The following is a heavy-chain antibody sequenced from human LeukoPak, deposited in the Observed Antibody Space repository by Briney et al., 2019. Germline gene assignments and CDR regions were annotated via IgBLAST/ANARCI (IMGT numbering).Heavy chain of an antibody. CDR3: ARLPRYYDILTGYYPSPYFDY. J-gene: IGHJ4*02. CDR2: ISAYNGNT. CDR1: GYTFTSYG. D-gene: IGHD3-9*01. V-gene: IGHV1-18*01. Sequence: ASVKVSCKASGYTFTSYGISWVRQAPGQGLGWMGWISAYNGNTNYAQKLQGRVTMTTDTSTSTAYMELRSLRSDDTAVYYCARLPRYYDILTGYYPSPYFDYWGQGTLVTVSS.